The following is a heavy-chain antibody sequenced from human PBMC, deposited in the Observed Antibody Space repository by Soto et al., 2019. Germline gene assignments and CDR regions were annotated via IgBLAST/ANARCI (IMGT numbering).Heavy chain of an antibody. CDR1: GFTVSSKY. CDR3: AKDTCSTTSCYADS. J-gene: IGHJ5*01. D-gene: IGHD2-2*01. CDR2: ISGSGENI. Sequence: PGGSLRPSGAASGFTVSSKYMSWVLQSPGKGLEWVSGISGSGENIYYADSVRGRFTISRDNSKNTLYLQMNSLRAEDTALYYCAKDTCSTTSCYADSWGQGTLVTVSS. V-gene: IGHV3-23*01.